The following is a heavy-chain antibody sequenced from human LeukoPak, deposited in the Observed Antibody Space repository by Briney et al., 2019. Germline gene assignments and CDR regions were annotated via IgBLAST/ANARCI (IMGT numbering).Heavy chain of an antibody. CDR1: GFTFSSYS. CDR2: ISGSGGST. Sequence: GGSLRLSCAASGFTFSSYSMNWVRQAPGKGLEWVSAISGSGGSTYYADSVKGRFTISRDNSKNTLYLQMNSLRAEDTAVYYCAKGEEYYYDSSGSSDDYWGQGTLVTVSS. CDR3: AKGEEYYYDSSGSSDDY. J-gene: IGHJ4*02. V-gene: IGHV3-23*01. D-gene: IGHD3-22*01.